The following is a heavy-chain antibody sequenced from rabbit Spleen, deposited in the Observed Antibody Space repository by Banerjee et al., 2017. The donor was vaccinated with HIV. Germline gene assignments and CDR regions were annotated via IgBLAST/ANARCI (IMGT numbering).Heavy chain of an antibody. V-gene: IGHV1S45*01. CDR2: IDSGDGST. CDR1: GFSFSSYW. D-gene: IGHD8-1*01. Sequence: QEQLVESGGDLVKPGASLTLTCTASGFSFSSYWICWVRQAPGKGLEWIGCIDSGDGSTYYASWVNGRFSVSKTSSTTVTLQMTSLTAADTATYFCARDTGSSFSSYGMDLWGPGTLVTVS. J-gene: IGHJ6*01. CDR3: ARDTGSSFSSYGMDL.